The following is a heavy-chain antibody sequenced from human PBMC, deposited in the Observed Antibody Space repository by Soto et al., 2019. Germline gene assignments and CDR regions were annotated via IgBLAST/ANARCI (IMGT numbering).Heavy chain of an antibody. CDR2: IGSAGRTI. V-gene: IGHV3-48*03. Sequence: EVQLVESGGGLIQPGGSLRLSCEASGFTFRHYEINWVRQAPGKGLEWISYIGSAGRTIYYADSVKGRFTISRDNAKNALYLQMNSLRVEDTAVYYCARENLTYPSCFDYWGQGSLVTVSS. J-gene: IGHJ4*02. CDR1: GFTFRHYE. CDR3: ARENLTYPSCFDY. D-gene: IGHD1-20*01.